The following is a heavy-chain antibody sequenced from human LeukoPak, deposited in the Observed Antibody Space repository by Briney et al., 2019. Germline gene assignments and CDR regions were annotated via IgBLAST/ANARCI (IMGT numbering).Heavy chain of an antibody. CDR3: ARDLELITIFGVVISRFDP. D-gene: IGHD3-3*01. J-gene: IGHJ5*02. CDR2: ISSSSSTI. V-gene: IGHV3-48*01. CDR1: GFTFSSFA. Sequence: GGSLRLSCAASGFTFSSFAMSWIRQAPGKGLEWVSYISSSSSTIYYADSVKGRFTISRDNAKNSLYLQMNSLRAEDTAVYYCARDLELITIFGVVISRFDPWGQGTLVTVSS.